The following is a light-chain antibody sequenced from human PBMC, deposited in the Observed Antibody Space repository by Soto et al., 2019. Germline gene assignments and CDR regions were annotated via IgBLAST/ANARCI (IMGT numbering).Light chain of an antibody. V-gene: IGLV2-14*03. Sequence: QAVVTQPASVSGSPGQWITISCTGTGSDVGAYDYVSWYQQHPGKAPKLMIYDVTNRPSGVSNRFSGSKSGNTASLTISGLQLEDEADYYCNSYTTSTTYVFGTGTKLTVL. CDR2: DVT. CDR1: GSDVGAYDY. J-gene: IGLJ1*01. CDR3: NSYTTSTTYV.